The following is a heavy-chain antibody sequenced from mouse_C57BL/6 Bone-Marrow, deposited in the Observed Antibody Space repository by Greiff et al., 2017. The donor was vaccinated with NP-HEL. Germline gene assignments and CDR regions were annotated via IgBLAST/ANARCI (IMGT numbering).Heavy chain of an antibody. Sequence: EVKLVESGGGLVKPGGSLKLSCAASGFTFSSYAMSWVRQTPEKRLEWVATISDGGSYTYYPDNVKGRFTISRDNAKNNLYLQMRHLKSEDTAMYYCARAPPYYGSSYGYFDYWGQGTTLTVSS. CDR2: ISDGGSYT. D-gene: IGHD1-1*01. V-gene: IGHV5-4*03. CDR1: GFTFSSYA. J-gene: IGHJ2*01. CDR3: ARAPPYYGSSYGYFDY.